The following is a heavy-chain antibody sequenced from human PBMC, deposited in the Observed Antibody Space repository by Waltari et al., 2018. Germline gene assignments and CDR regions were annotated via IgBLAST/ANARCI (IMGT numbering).Heavy chain of an antibody. CDR1: GVSITSNRHY. CDR3: ATYIGASVGTAAFDV. V-gene: IGHV4-39*01. CDR2: VSYSGTT. J-gene: IGHJ3*01. D-gene: IGHD5-12*01. Sequence: QLQLQESGPRLVWPSETLSLICRVSGVSITSNRHYWAWIHQSPGQGLEWIGTVSYSGTTYISPSLKSRVSVSRDTSKNQVSLILGSVTAADMAVYYCATYIGASVGTAAFDVWGQGTMVTVSS.